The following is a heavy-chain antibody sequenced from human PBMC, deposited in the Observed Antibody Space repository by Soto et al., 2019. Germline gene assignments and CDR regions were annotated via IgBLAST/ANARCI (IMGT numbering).Heavy chain of an antibody. CDR2: ISGSGGST. D-gene: IGHD2-2*01. J-gene: IGHJ6*02. V-gene: IGHV3-23*01. CDR3: AKNCSSTSCYYYGMSL. CDR1: VFTFSSYA. Sequence: GGSLRLSCSASVFTFSSYAMSWVRQAPGKGLEWVSAISGSGGSTYYADSVKGRFTISRDNSKNTLYLQMNSLRAEDTAVYYCAKNCSSTSCYYYGMSLFGQGYTVTVAS.